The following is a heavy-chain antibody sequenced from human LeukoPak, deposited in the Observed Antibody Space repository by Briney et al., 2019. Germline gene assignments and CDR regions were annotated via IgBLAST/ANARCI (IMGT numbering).Heavy chain of an antibody. CDR3: ARHGHHGDHDY. Sequence: PSETLSLTCAVYGGSFSDNYWSWIRQPPGKGLEWIGEINQSGSTNYNPSLKSRVTISVDTSKNQFSLKLSSVTAADTAVYYCARHGHHGDHDYWGQGTLVTVSS. CDR2: INQSGST. J-gene: IGHJ4*02. D-gene: IGHD2-21*02. CDR1: GGSFSDNY. V-gene: IGHV4-34*01.